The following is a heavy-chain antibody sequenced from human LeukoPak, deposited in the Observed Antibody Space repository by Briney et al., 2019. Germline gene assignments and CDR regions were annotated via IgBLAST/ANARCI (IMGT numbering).Heavy chain of an antibody. CDR3: AKLPRRDYCSSTSCPVS. Sequence: GGSLRLSCAASGFTFTSYGMSWVRQAPGRGLEWVSDINGRGDSTYYADSVKGRFIISRDNSKKILYLQMNSLRAEDTAVYYCAKLPRRDYCSSTSCPVSWGQGTLVTVSS. CDR1: GFTFTSYG. J-gene: IGHJ5*02. V-gene: IGHV3-23*01. D-gene: IGHD2-2*01. CDR2: INGRGDST.